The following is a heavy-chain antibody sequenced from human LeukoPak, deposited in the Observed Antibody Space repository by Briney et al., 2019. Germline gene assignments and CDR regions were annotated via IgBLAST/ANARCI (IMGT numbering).Heavy chain of an antibody. Sequence: ASVKVSCKASGYTFTGYYMHWVRQAPGQGLEWMGWINPNSGGTNYAQKFQGRVTMTRDTSISTAYMELSSLRSEDTAVYYCARSGYSGSYYVDYWGQGTLVTVSS. V-gene: IGHV1-2*02. CDR2: INPNSGGT. CDR3: ARSGYSGSYYVDY. CDR1: GYTFTGYY. J-gene: IGHJ4*02. D-gene: IGHD1-26*01.